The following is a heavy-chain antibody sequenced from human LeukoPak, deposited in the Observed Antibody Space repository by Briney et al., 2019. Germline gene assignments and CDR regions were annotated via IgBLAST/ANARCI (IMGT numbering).Heavy chain of an antibody. CDR1: GFTFSSYA. D-gene: IGHD2-15*01. CDR3: ARARYCSGGSCTYFDY. CDR2: ISYDGSNK. J-gene: IGHJ4*02. V-gene: IGHV3-30-3*01. Sequence: GGSLRLSCAASGFTFSSYAMHWVRQAPGKGLEWVAVISYDGSNKYYADSVKGRFTISRDNSKNTLYLQMNSLRAEDTAVYYCARARYCSGGSCTYFDYWGQGTLVTVSS.